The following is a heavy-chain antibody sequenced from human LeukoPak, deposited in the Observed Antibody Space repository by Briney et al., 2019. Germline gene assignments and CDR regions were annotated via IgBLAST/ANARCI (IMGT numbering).Heavy chain of an antibody. D-gene: IGHD3-16*01. CDR3: ARDLVGDLTEYYFGY. CDR2: ISYDGSNK. Sequence: GGSLRLSCAASGFTFSSYAMHWVRQAPGKGLEWVAVISYDGSNKYYADSVKGRFTISRDNSKNTLYLQMNSLRAEDTAVYYCARDLVGDLTEYYFGYWGQGTLVTVSS. V-gene: IGHV3-30-3*01. J-gene: IGHJ4*02. CDR1: GFTFSSYA.